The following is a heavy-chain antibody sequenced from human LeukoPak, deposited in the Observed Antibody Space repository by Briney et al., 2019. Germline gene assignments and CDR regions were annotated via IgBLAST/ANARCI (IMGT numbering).Heavy chain of an antibody. V-gene: IGHV4-61*02. CDR3: ARESYGSGSYYPLDY. J-gene: IGHJ4*02. Sequence: SETLSLTCTVSGGSISSSSYYWSWIRQPAGKGLEWIGRIYTSGSTNYNPSLKSRVTMSVDTSKNQFSLKLSSVTAADTAVYYCARESYGSGSYYPLDYWGQGTLVTVSS. CDR2: IYTSGST. CDR1: GGSISSSSYY. D-gene: IGHD3-10*01.